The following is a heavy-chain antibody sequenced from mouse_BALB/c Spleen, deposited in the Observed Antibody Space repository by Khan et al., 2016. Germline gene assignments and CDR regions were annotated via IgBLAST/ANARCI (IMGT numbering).Heavy chain of an antibody. J-gene: IGHJ4*01. CDR2: IFPGAGTT. Sequence: QVRLQQSGAELVKPGASVKLSCKTSGYTFTSYWIQWVKQRPGQGLGWIGEIFPGAGTTYYNEKFKGKATLTIDTSSSTAYMQLSSLTSEDSAVYVCARYYYSLYYAMDYWGQGTSVTVSS. CDR1: GYTFTSYW. CDR3: ARYYYSLYYAMDY. D-gene: IGHD1-1*01. V-gene: IGHV1S132*01.